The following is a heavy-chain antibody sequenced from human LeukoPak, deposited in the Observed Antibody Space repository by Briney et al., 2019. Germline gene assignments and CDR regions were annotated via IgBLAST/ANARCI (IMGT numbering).Heavy chain of an antibody. D-gene: IGHD1-26*01. CDR3: ARMSLGATTADY. CDR2: ISENGGAA. J-gene: IGHJ4*02. Sequence: PGGSLRLSCAASGFTFTNYVMGWVRQAQGKGLEWVSAISENGGAADYADSVRGRFTISRDNSKNTLYLQMGSLRAEDMAVYYCARMSLGATTADYWGQGTLVTVSS. CDR1: GFTFTNYV. V-gene: IGHV3-23*01.